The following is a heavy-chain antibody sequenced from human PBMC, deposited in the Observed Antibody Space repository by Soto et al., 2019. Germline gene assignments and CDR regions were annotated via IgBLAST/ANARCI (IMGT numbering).Heavy chain of an antibody. Sequence: GGSLRLSCAASGFTFSNAWMNWVRQAPGKGLEWVGRIKSKTDGGTTDYAAPVKGRFTISRDDSKNTLYLQMNSLKTEDTAVYYCTTALWGGYYYYYYGMAVWGQGTTVTVSS. CDR3: TTALWGGYYYYYYGMAV. CDR1: GFTFSNAW. D-gene: IGHD3-10*01. J-gene: IGHJ6*02. V-gene: IGHV3-15*07. CDR2: IKSKTDGGTT.